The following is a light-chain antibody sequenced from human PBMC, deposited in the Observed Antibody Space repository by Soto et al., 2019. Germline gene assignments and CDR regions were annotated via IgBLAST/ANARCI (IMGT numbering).Light chain of an antibody. CDR3: QVWDSSSDRHVV. J-gene: IGLJ2*01. CDR1: NIGSKS. V-gene: IGLV3-21*04. CDR2: YDS. Sequence: SYELTQPPSVSVAPGKTARITCGGNNIGSKSVHWCQQKPGQAPVLVIYYDSDRPSGIPERFSGSNSGNTATLTISRVEAGDEADYYCQVWDSSSDRHVVFGGGTQLTVL.